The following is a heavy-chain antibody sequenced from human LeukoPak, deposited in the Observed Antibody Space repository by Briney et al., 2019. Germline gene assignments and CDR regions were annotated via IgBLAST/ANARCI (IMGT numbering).Heavy chain of an antibody. CDR1: GGSISPYY. D-gene: IGHD3-22*01. CDR3: ARSTWLLDK. Sequence: SETLSLTCTVSGGSISPYYWSCIRQPPGKGLEWIGYIYYSGSTNYNPSLKSRVTISLDTSKNQFSLKLSSVTAADTAVYYCARSTWLLDKWGQGTLVTVSS. CDR2: IYYSGST. V-gene: IGHV4-59*01. J-gene: IGHJ4*02.